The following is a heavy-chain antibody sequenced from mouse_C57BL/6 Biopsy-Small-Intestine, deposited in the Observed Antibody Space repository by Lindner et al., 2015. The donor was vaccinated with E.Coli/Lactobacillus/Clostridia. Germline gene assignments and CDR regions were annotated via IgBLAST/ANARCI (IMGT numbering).Heavy chain of an antibody. D-gene: IGHD2-2*01. V-gene: IGHV1-54*02. J-gene: IGHJ2*01. CDR2: INPGSGST. Sequence: VQLQESGAELVRPGTSVKVSCKASGYAFTNYLIEWVKQRPGQGLEWIGVINPGSGSTNYNEKFKGKATFTADTSSNTAYMQFTSLTSEDSAIYYCARGLYFAYDRYYFDYWGQGTTLTVSS. CDR1: GYAFTNYL. CDR3: ARGLYFAYDRYYFDY.